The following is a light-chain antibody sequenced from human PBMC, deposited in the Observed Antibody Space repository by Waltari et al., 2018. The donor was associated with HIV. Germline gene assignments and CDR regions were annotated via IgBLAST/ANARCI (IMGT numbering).Light chain of an antibody. CDR1: QSIATY. V-gene: IGKV3-11*01. CDR3: QQRAIAPGT. J-gene: IGKJ5*01. Sequence: EIVLTQSPATLSLSPGERATLSCRASQSIATYLAWYQHKPGQPPRLLMSHASTRATGIPARFSGSGSVTDFTLTISSLEPEDFAIYYGQQRAIAPGTFGHGTRLDIK. CDR2: HAS.